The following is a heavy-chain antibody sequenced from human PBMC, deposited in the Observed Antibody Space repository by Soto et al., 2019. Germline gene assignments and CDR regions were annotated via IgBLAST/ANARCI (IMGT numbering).Heavy chain of an antibody. CDR3: ARENRDGYKRALYYFDY. CDR2: IYYSGST. D-gene: IGHD5-12*01. J-gene: IGHJ4*02. Sequence: SETLSLTCTVSGGSISSGGYYWSWIRQHPGKGLEWIGYIYYSGSTYYNPSLKGRVTISVDTSKNQFSLKLSSVTAADTAVYYCARENRDGYKRALYYFDYWGQGTLVTVSS. V-gene: IGHV4-31*03. CDR1: GGSISSGGYY.